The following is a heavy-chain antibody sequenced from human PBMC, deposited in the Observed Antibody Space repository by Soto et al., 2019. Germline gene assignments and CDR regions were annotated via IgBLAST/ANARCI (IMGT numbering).Heavy chain of an antibody. J-gene: IGHJ6*02. Sequence: QEQLVQSGAEVKKPGASVKISCKASGYTFNTYDINWVRQATGQGLEWMGWMNPESGSTGFAQSFQGRITLTGNTSIKTVYMEVSSLTNEDTAVYFCARSGATGYYSTHYYGMDVWGHGTTVTVSS. CDR2: MNPESGST. CDR3: ARSGATGYYSTHYYGMDV. CDR1: GYTFNTYD. D-gene: IGHD3-9*01. V-gene: IGHV1-8*01.